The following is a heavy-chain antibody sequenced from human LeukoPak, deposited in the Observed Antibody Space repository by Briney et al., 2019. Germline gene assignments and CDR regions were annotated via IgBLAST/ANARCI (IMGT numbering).Heavy chain of an antibody. CDR3: AKLRSTGWYYFDY. Sequence: PGGSLRLSCAASGFTFSSYTMNWVRQAPGKGLEWVPGISGSGGSTYYADSVKGRFTISRDNSKNTLYLQMNSLRAEDTAVYYCAKLRSTGWYYFDYWGQGTLVTVSS. J-gene: IGHJ4*02. CDR2: ISGSGGST. CDR1: GFTFSSYT. V-gene: IGHV3-23*01. D-gene: IGHD6-19*01.